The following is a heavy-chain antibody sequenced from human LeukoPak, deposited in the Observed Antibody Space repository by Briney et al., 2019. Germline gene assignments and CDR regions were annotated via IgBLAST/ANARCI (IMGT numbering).Heavy chain of an antibody. CDR1: GDSMSSYY. Sequence: TLSLTCTVSGDSMSSYYWSWIRQPPGKALEWLARIDWDDDKYYSTSLKTRLTISKDTSKNQVVLTMTNMDPVDTATYYCARYYGSGSYYNGDNWFDPWGQGTLVTVSS. D-gene: IGHD3-10*01. J-gene: IGHJ5*02. V-gene: IGHV2-70*11. CDR2: IDWDDDK. CDR3: ARYYGSGSYYNGDNWFDP.